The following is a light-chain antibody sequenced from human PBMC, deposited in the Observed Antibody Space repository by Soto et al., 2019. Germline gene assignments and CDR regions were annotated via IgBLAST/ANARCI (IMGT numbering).Light chain of an antibody. CDR1: QSVSSN. V-gene: IGKV3D-15*01. CDR3: QHYNNWPLT. Sequence: EIVLTQSPGTLSLSPGERATLSCRASQSVSSNNLAWYQQRPGQAPRVVIYGVYTRAPGIPARFSGSGSGTEFTLTISSLQSEDFAIYYCQHYNNWPLTFGGGTKVDIK. J-gene: IGKJ4*01. CDR2: GVY.